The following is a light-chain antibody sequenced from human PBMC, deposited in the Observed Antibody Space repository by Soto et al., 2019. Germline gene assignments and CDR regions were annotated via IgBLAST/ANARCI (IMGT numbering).Light chain of an antibody. J-gene: IGKJ4*01. CDR1: QSISSW. Sequence: DIQMTQSPSTLSASVGDRVIITCRASQSISSWLAWYQQKPGKAPKLLIYKASGLESGVPSRFSGSGSGTDFTLTISSLQPDDFATYYCQQYNSYSPLTFGGGTKVDIK. CDR3: QQYNSYSPLT. CDR2: KAS. V-gene: IGKV1-5*03.